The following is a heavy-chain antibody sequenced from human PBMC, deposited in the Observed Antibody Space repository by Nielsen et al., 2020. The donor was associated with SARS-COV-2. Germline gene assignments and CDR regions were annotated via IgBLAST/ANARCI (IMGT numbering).Heavy chain of an antibody. CDR1: GFTFSSYG. CDR3: ARAIRKSGGRDSSGYDY. D-gene: IGHD6-19*01. V-gene: IGHV3-33*08. CDR2: IWYDGSNK. Sequence: GESLKISCAASGFTFSSYGMHWVRQAPGKGLEWVAVIWYDGSNKYYADSVKGRFTISRDNSKNTLYLQMNSLRAEDTAVYYCARAIRKSGGRDSSGYDYWGQGTLVTVSS. J-gene: IGHJ4*02.